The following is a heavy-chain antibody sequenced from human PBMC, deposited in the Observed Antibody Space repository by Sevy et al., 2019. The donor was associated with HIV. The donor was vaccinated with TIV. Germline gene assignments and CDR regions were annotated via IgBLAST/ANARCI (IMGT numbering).Heavy chain of an antibody. CDR1: GYTFSSYG. D-gene: IGHD5-18*01. J-gene: IGHJ1*01. CDR3: ARDRESGYSYGPEYFQH. Sequence: ASVKVSCKASGYTFSSYGISWVRQAPGQGLEWMGWISAYNGNRNYAQMLQDRVTMTTDTSTRTAYMELRSLRSDDTAVYYCARDRESGYSYGPEYFQHWGQGTLVTVSS. V-gene: IGHV1-18*04. CDR2: ISAYNGNR.